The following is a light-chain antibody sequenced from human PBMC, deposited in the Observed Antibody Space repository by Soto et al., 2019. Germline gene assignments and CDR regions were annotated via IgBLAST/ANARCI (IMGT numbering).Light chain of an antibody. CDR1: QSISSW. V-gene: IGKV1-9*01. CDR3: QHLNAFHHVT. CDR2: AAS. J-gene: IGKJ3*01. Sequence: PSQSISSWLAWYQQEPGKATKLMIFAASSLHIGVPSRFSGSGSGTIFTLTISSLQPEDFADYYCQHLNAFHHVTFGPGTKVDIK.